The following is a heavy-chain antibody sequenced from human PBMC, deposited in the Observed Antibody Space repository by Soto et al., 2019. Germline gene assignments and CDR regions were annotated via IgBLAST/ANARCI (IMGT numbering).Heavy chain of an antibody. V-gene: IGHV3-33*01. J-gene: IGHJ5*02. CDR3: ARGRLRNDDFCVS. D-gene: IGHD1-1*01. CDR2: IWHDGNKK. Sequence: QVQLVDSGGGVVQPGTSLRLSCAASGFTFSSYGMHWVRQAPGKGPEWVAVIWHDGNKKYYADSVKGRFTISRDNSKNTLSLQMNSLRVEDTAVYYCARGRLRNDDFCVSWGQGTLVTVSS. CDR1: GFTFSSYG.